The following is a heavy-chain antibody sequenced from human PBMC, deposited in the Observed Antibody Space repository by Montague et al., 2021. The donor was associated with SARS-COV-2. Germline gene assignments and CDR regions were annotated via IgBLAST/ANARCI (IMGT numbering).Heavy chain of an antibody. CDR3: ARELGRTGAFDI. V-gene: IGHV3-21*01. CDR2: ITSSGDYI. J-gene: IGHJ3*02. CDR1: GFPFSNFF. D-gene: IGHD4-17*01. Sequence: SLRLSCAASGFPFSNFFINWVRQAPGKGLEWVSSITSSGDYIWYADSLKGRFTGSRDNAKNSVYLQMSSLRAEDTAVYYCARELGRTGAFDIWGQGTAVTVSS.